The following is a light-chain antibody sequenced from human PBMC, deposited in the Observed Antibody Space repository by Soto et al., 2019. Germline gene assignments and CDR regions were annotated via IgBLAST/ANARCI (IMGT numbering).Light chain of an antibody. V-gene: IGKV3-20*01. CDR2: GAS. CDR1: QGVSTSY. CDR3: QQFGSSSYP. J-gene: IGKJ2*01. Sequence: DIVLTQSPATLSVSPGERATLSCRASQGVSTSYLAWYQQKPGHAPRLLISGASSRASGIPDRFSGSGSGTDFTLTISRLEPEDFAVYYCQQFGSSSYPFGQGTKLEIK.